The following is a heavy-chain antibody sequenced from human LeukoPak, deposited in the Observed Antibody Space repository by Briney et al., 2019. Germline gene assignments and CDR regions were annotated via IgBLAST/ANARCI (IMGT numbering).Heavy chain of an antibody. Sequence: SETLSLTCSVSGASIRSFYWSWIRQSPGKGLEWIGYISYSGSTKYNPSLKSRATVSADTSKSQLSLRLNSVTAADTAVYFCAQQVVGTSDTFDVWGQGTLVTVSS. CDR2: ISYSGST. CDR3: AQQVVGTSDTFDV. D-gene: IGHD2-15*01. CDR1: GASIRSFY. V-gene: IGHV4-59*01. J-gene: IGHJ3*01.